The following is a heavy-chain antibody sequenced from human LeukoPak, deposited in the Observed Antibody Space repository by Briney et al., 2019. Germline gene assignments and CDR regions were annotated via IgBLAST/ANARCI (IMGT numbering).Heavy chain of an antibody. CDR1: GFTFGDYA. CDR2: IRSKAYGGAT. Sequence: GGSLRLSCTASGFTFGDYAMSWVRQAPGKGLEWVGFIRSKAYGGATEYAASVKGRFTISRDDSKSIAYLQMNSLKTEDTAVYYCTRVVTAILLIDYWGQGTLVTVSS. V-gene: IGHV3-49*04. D-gene: IGHD2-21*02. J-gene: IGHJ4*02. CDR3: TRVVTAILLIDY.